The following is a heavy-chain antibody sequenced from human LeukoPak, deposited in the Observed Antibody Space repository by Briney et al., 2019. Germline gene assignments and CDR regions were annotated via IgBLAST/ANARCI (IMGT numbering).Heavy chain of an antibody. CDR3: ARGRVNYYYYYMDV. CDR2: INHSGST. CDR1: GGSFSGYY. Sequence: SETLSLTCAVYGGSFSGYYWSWIRQPPGKGLEWIGEINHSGSTNYNPSLESRVTISVDTSKNQFSLKLSSVTAADTAVYYCARGRVNYYYYYMDVWGKGTTVTVSS. D-gene: IGHD2-21*01. J-gene: IGHJ6*03. V-gene: IGHV4-34*01.